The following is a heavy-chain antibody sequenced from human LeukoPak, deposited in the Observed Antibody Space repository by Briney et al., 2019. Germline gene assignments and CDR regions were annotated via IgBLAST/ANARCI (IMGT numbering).Heavy chain of an antibody. J-gene: IGHJ4*02. D-gene: IGHD1-26*01. CDR1: GFTVSSYY. CDR3: ARDSVTGSSHYFDY. CDR2: IYSGGST. V-gene: IGHV3-53*01. Sequence: GGSLRLSCAASGFTVSSYYRSWVRQAPGKGLEWVSVIYSGGSTDYADSVKGRFTISRDNSKNTLYLQMNYLRAEDTAVYYCARDSVTGSSHYFDYWGQGTLVTVSS.